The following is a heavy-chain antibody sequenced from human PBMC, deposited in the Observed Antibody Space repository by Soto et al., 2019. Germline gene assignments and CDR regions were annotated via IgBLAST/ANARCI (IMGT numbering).Heavy chain of an antibody. J-gene: IGHJ5*02. Sequence: SETLSLTCAVSGGSISSSNWWSWVRQPPGKGLEWIGEIYLGGSTNYNPSLKSRVNISVDKSKNQFSLNLRSVTAADTAVYYCAREDAGSGPGNWFDPWGQGTLVTVSS. V-gene: IGHV4-4*02. CDR2: IYLGGST. CDR1: GGSISSSNW. D-gene: IGHD6-19*01. CDR3: AREDAGSGPGNWFDP.